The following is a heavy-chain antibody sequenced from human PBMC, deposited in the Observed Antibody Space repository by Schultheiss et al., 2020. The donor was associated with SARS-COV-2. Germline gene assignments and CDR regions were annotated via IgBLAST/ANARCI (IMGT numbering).Heavy chain of an antibody. V-gene: IGHV4-39*07. J-gene: IGHJ4*02. Sequence: SETLSLTCTVSGGSISGSSYYWVWIRQPPGKGLEWIGSIYYSGSTYYNPSLKSRVTISVDTSKNQFSLRLSSVTAADTALYYCARIHSSSWFAPLDYWGQGSLVTVSS. CDR3: ARIHSSSWFAPLDY. CDR1: GGSISGSSYY. CDR2: IYYSGST. D-gene: IGHD6-13*01.